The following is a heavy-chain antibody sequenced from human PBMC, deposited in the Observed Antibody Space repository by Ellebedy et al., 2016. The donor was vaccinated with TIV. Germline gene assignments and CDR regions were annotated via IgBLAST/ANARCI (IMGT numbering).Heavy chain of an antibody. V-gene: IGHV1-69*13. CDR1: GGTFSSYA. CDR3: ARDDGYSGLFDY. J-gene: IGHJ4*02. Sequence: ASVKVSCKASGGTFSSYAISWVRQAPGQGLEWMGGIIPIFGTANYAQKFQGRVTITADESTSTAYMELSSLRSEDTAVYYCARDDGYSGLFDYWGQGTLVTVSS. D-gene: IGHD5-24*01. CDR2: IIPIFGTA.